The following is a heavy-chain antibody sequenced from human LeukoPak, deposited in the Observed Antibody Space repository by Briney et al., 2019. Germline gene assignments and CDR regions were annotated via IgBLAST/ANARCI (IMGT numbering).Heavy chain of an antibody. Sequence: GGSLRLSCAASGFTFEDYAMHWVRQVPGKGLEWVSGFSWNSGGIGYADSVKGRFTISRDNAKNALYLEMNSLRAEDTALYYCARSTTIFGVVLDAWGKGTTVTVSS. CDR2: FSWNSGGI. V-gene: IGHV3-9*01. D-gene: IGHD3-3*01. J-gene: IGHJ6*04. CDR3: ARSTTIFGVVLDA. CDR1: GFTFEDYA.